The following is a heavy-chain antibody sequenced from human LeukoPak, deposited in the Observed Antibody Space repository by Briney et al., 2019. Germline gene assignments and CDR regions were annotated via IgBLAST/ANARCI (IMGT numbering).Heavy chain of an antibody. J-gene: IGHJ4*02. CDR2: IYYSGST. CDR1: GGSISSSSYY. V-gene: IGHV4-39*07. Sequence: SETLSLTCTVSGGSISSSSYYWGWIRQPPGKGLEWIGSIYYSGSTYYNPSLKSRVTISVDTSKNQFSLKLSSVTAADTAVYYCARGRGYYYDSSAPFDYWGQGTLVTVSS. D-gene: IGHD3-22*01. CDR3: ARGRGYYYDSSAPFDY.